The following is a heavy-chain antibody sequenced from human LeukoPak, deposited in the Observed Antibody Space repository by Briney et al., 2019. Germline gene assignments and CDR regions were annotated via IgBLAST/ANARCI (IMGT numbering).Heavy chain of an antibody. V-gene: IGHV4-34*01. D-gene: IGHD3-10*01. CDR2: INHSGST. Sequence: PSETLSLTCAVYGGSFSGYYWSWIRQPPGKGLEWIGEINHSGSTNYNPSLKSRVTISVDTSKNQFSLKLSSVTAADTAVYYCARGFRMVRGVISGSPDYWCQGTLVTVSS. J-gene: IGHJ4*02. CDR1: GGSFSGYY. CDR3: ARGFRMVRGVISGSPDY.